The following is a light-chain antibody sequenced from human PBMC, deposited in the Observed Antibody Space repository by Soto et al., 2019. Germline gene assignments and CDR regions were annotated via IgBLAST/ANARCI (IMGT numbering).Light chain of an antibody. CDR2: RAS. CDR1: QSVSNNY. Sequence: EIVMTQSPATLAVSPGGRATLSCGTSQSVSNNYLAWYQQKPGQAPRLLISRASSRATGLPDSSSGSGSGPDFTLTISRLEPDDFAVYYCHQYGSSPCTFGQATNADLK. V-gene: IGKV3-20*01. J-gene: IGKJ1*01. CDR3: HQYGSSPCT.